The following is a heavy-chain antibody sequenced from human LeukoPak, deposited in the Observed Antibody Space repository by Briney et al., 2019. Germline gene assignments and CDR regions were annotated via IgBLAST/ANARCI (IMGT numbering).Heavy chain of an antibody. J-gene: IGHJ4*02. Sequence: GASVKVSCKASGYTFISYDINWVRQATGQGLEWMGWMNPNSGNTGYVQKFQGRVTMTRNTSISTAYMELSSLRFEDTAVYYCARVRVAAAGPVAYWGQGTLVTVSA. CDR2: MNPNSGNT. D-gene: IGHD6-13*01. V-gene: IGHV1-8*01. CDR3: ARVRVAAAGPVAY. CDR1: GYTFISYD.